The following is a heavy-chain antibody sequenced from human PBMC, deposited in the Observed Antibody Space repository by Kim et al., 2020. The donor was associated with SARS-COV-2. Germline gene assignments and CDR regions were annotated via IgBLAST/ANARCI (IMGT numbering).Heavy chain of an antibody. CDR2: IYYSGST. CDR3: ARVDPDYYDSSGYYSRAEYFQH. V-gene: IGHV4-59*01. J-gene: IGHJ1*01. D-gene: IGHD3-22*01. CDR1: GGSISSYY. Sequence: SETLSLTCTVSGGSISSYYWSWIRQPPGKGLEWIGYIYYSGSTNYNPSLKSRVTISVDTSKNQFSLKLSSVTAADTAVYYCARVDPDYYDSSGYYSRAEYFQHWGQGTLVTVSS.